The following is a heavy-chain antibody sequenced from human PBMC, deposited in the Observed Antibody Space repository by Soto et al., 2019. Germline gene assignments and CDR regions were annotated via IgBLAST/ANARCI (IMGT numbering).Heavy chain of an antibody. J-gene: IGHJ5*02. CDR1: GYTFTSYG. CDR2: ISAYNGNT. D-gene: IGHD1-26*01. CDR3: ARGRLRELLGTWFDP. Sequence: ASVKVSCKAAGYTFTSYGISWVRQAPGQGLEWMGWISAYNGNTNDAQKLQGRVTMTTDTSTSTAYMELRSMRADDTAVYYCARGRLRELLGTWFDPWGQGTLVTVSS. V-gene: IGHV1-18*01.